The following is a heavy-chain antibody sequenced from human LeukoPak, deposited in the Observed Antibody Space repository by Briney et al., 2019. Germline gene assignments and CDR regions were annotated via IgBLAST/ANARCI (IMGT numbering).Heavy chain of an antibody. CDR3: AKLVCDYGDYGGEDWFDP. D-gene: IGHD4-17*01. Sequence: GRSLRLSCAAAGLTVSSSAMSWVSHAPGGWREWVSAISGSGGSTYCANTDKGRFTMSRVNFKNALYLQMNNLRAEDTAVYYCAKLVCDYGDYGGEDWFDPWGQGTLVTVSS. CDR1: GLTVSSSA. CDR2: ISGSGGST. V-gene: IGHV3-23*01. J-gene: IGHJ5*02.